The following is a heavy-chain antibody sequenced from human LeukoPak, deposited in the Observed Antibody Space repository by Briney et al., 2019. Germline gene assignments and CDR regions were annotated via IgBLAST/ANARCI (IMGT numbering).Heavy chain of an antibody. D-gene: IGHD1-1*01. Sequence: GGSLRLSCAASGFTFSSYSMNWVRQAPGEGLEWVSYISSVSSTIYYADSVKGRFTISRDNAKNSLYLQMNSLRAEDTAVYYCARGIGTGRQPFDYWGQGTLVTVSS. CDR2: ISSVSSTI. CDR3: ARGIGTGRQPFDY. J-gene: IGHJ4*02. V-gene: IGHV3-48*01. CDR1: GFTFSSYS.